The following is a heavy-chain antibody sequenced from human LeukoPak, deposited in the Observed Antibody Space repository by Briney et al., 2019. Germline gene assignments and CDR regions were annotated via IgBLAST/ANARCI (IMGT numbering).Heavy chain of an antibody. J-gene: IGHJ4*02. Sequence: GSLRLSCAASGFTFSSYAMSWVRQAPGKGLEWVSAISGSGCSTYYADSVKGRFTISRDNSKNTLYLQMNSLRAEDTAVYYCAKYVSPYGSGSYRGYYFDYWGQGTLVTVSS. V-gene: IGHV3-23*01. CDR3: AKYVSPYGSGSYRGYYFDY. CDR1: GFTFSSYA. CDR2: ISGSGCST. D-gene: IGHD3-10*01.